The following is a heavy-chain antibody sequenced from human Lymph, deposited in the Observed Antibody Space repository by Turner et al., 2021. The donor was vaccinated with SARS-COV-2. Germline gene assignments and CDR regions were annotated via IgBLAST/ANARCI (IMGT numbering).Heavy chain of an antibody. D-gene: IGHD4-17*01. V-gene: IGHV3-53*01. CDR1: GFTVSSNY. CDR2: IYSGGST. CDR3: ARVLPYGDYFDF. Sequence: EVQLVKSGGGLIQPGGSLRLSCAASGFTVSSNYMSWVRQAPGKGLEWVSLIYSGGSTLYADSVKGRFTISRDNSKNTLYLQMNSLRADDTAVYYCARVLPYGDYFDFWGQGTLVTVSS. J-gene: IGHJ4*02.